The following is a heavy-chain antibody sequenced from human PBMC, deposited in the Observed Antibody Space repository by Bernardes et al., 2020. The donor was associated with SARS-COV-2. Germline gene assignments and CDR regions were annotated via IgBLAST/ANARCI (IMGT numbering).Heavy chain of an antibody. CDR3: AREARYYDILTGYSPQYYFYY. J-gene: IGHJ4*02. V-gene: IGHV1-2*02. Sequence: GQGLEWMGWINPNSGGTNYAQKFQGRVTMTRDTSISTAYMKLSRLRSDDTAVYYCAREARYYDILTGYSPQYYFYYLGKETLVPVSS. D-gene: IGHD3-9*01. CDR2: INPNSGGT.